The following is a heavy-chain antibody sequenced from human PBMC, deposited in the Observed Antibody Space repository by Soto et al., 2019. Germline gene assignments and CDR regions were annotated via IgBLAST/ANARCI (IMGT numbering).Heavy chain of an antibody. CDR3: AAEHTLMVYYYGMDV. V-gene: IGHV1-58*01. CDR1: GFTFTSSA. Sequence: ASVKVSCKASGFTFTSSAVQWVRQARGQRLEWIGWIVVGSGNTNYAQKFQERVTITRDMSTSTAYMELSSLRSEDTAVYYCAAEHTLMVYYYGMDVWGQGTTVTVSS. D-gene: IGHD2-8*01. J-gene: IGHJ6*02. CDR2: IVVGSGNT.